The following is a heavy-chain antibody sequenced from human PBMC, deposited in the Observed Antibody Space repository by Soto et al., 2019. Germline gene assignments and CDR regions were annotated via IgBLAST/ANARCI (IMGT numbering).Heavy chain of an antibody. V-gene: IGHV1-3*05. CDR1: GYTFTSYA. Sequence: QVQLVQSGAEEKKPGASVKVSCKASGYTFTSYAMHWVRQAPGQRLEWMGWNNAGKGHTKYSQKFQGRVTITRDTSASTAYMELSSLRSDETAVYYCARSIVVVTALDYWGQGTLVTVSS. J-gene: IGHJ4*02. D-gene: IGHD2-21*02. CDR2: NNAGKGHT. CDR3: ARSIVVVTALDY.